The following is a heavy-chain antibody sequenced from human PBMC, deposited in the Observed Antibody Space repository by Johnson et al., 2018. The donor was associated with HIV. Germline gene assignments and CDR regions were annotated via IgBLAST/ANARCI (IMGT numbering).Heavy chain of an antibody. CDR3: ARDHSGWWAWDLDI. CDR2: ISKDGSSA. J-gene: IGHJ3*02. V-gene: IGHV3-30*04. CDR1: GFSFSNYA. Sequence: VQLVESGGGVVQPGSSLTLSCVASGFSFSNYAMHWVRQAPGKGLEWAAVISKDGSSAYYADSVKGRFTISRDNSKNTLFLEMNSLRVEDTAVYYCARDHSGWWAWDLDIWGQGTMGTVSS. D-gene: IGHD6-19*01.